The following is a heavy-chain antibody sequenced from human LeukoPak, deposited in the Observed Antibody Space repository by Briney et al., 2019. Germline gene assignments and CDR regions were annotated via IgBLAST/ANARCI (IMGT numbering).Heavy chain of an antibody. CDR3: ARRLAAAGTGYFDY. Sequence: GASVKVSCKASGYTFTSYGISWVRQAPGQGLEWMGWISAYNGNTNYAQKLQGRVTKTTDTSTSTAYMELRSLRSDDTAVYYCARRLAAAGTGYFDYWGQGTLVTVSS. CDR1: GYTFTSYG. J-gene: IGHJ4*02. D-gene: IGHD6-13*01. V-gene: IGHV1-18*01. CDR2: ISAYNGNT.